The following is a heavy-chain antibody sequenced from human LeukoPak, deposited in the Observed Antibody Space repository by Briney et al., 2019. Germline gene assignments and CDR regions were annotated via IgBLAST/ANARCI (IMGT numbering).Heavy chain of an antibody. D-gene: IGHD6-19*01. CDR2: VNNDGSST. CDR1: GVSFSSYW. V-gene: IGHV3-74*01. CDR3: ARSSYPYYFDY. J-gene: IGHJ4*02. Sequence: GGSLRLSGGASGVSFSSYWMHWVRQAPGKGLMWVSRVNNDGSSTTYADSVEGRFTISRDNARNTLYLQMNSLRAEDTAVYYCARSSYPYYFDYWGQGTLVTVSS.